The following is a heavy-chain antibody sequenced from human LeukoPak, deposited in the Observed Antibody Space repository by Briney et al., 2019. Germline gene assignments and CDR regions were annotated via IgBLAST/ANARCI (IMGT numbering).Heavy chain of an antibody. CDR1: GFTFSRYW. CDR3: ARATLYDSEMPLNGASDF. J-gene: IGHJ3*01. CDR2: IKQDGSER. Sequence: GGSLRFSCAASGFTFSRYWMSWVRQAPGKGLEWVANIKQDGSERYYVDSVKGRFTISRDNAKNSLYLQMNSLRAEDTALYDCARATLYDSEMPLNGASDFWGEGTMVSVSS. V-gene: IGHV3-7*04. D-gene: IGHD5/OR15-5a*01.